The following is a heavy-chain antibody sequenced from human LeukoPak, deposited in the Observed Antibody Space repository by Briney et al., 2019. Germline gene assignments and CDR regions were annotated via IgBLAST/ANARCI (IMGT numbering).Heavy chain of an antibody. CDR3: ARVAATLFPPYYYYYGMDV. CDR1: GGSFSGYY. J-gene: IGHJ6*02. CDR2: INHSGST. D-gene: IGHD2-15*01. V-gene: IGHV4-34*01. Sequence: SETLSLTCAVYGGSFSGYYWSWIRQPPGKGLEWIGEINHSGSTNYNPSLKSRVTISVDTSKNQLSLKLSSVTAADTAVYYCARVAATLFPPYYYYYGMDVWGQGTTVTVSS.